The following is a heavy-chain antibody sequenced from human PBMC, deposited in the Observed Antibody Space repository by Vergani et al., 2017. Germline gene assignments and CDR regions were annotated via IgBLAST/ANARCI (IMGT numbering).Heavy chain of an antibody. Sequence: QVQLVQSGAEVKKPGASVKVSCKASGYTFTSYGISWVRQAPGQGLEWMGWISAYNGNTNYAQKLQGSVTMTTDTSTSTAYMELRSLRSDDTAVYNCAARYCSSTSCTLRGAFDIWGQGTMVTVSS. CDR1: GYTFTSYG. V-gene: IGHV1-18*01. J-gene: IGHJ3*02. D-gene: IGHD2-2*01. CDR2: ISAYNGNT. CDR3: AARYCSSTSCTLRGAFDI.